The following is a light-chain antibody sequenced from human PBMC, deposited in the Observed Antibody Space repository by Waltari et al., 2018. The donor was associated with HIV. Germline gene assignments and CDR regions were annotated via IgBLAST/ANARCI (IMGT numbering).Light chain of an antibody. CDR3: SAFVASSSWV. CDR2: DVD. Sequence: SALTQPRSVSGSPGQSVSISCTGATSSLRGTNFVSWYHQHAGRTPRVVILDVDKRPSDVPGRVSASKSGDTASLTISGLQPDDEALYFCSAFVASSSWVFGGGT. J-gene: IGLJ3*02. V-gene: IGLV2-11*01. CDR1: TSSLRGTNF.